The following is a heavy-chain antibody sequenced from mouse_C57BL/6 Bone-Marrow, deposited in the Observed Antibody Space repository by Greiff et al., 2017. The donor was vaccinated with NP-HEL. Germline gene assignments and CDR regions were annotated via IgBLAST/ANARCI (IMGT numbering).Heavy chain of an antibody. D-gene: IGHD1-1*01. J-gene: IGHJ2*01. V-gene: IGHV1-72*01. CDR2: IDPNSGGT. CDR1: GYTFTSYL. Sequence: QVQLQQPGAELVKPGASVKLSCKASGYTFTSYLMHWVKQRPGRGLEWIGMIDPNSGGTKYNEKFKSKATLTVDKPSSTAYMQLNSLTSEDSAVYYCARYYYGSSSFDYWGQGNTLTVSS. CDR3: ARYYYGSSSFDY.